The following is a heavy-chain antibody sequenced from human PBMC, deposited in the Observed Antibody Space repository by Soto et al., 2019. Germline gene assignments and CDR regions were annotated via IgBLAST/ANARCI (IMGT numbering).Heavy chain of an antibody. CDR1: GYTFSEYY. CDR2: INPSGGGT. V-gene: IGHV1-46*01. Sequence: VASVKVSCKASGYTFSEYYIHWVRQAPGQEFEWMGIINPSGGGTRYAQKFQGRVTMARDTSTSTVYMELSSLRSEDTAVYFCARGTTSSSWYDCWGQGTLVTVSS. D-gene: IGHD6-13*01. CDR3: ARGTTSSSWYDC. J-gene: IGHJ4*02.